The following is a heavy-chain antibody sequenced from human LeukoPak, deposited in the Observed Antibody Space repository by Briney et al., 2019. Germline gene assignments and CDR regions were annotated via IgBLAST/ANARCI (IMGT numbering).Heavy chain of an antibody. CDR3: AKATQYCSGGSCYDTWFDP. CDR1: GFTFSSYE. J-gene: IGHJ5*01. D-gene: IGHD2-15*01. V-gene: IGHV3-48*01. CDR2: ISSSSSTI. Sequence: GGSLRLSCAASGFTFSSYEMNWVRQAPGKGLEWVSYISSSSSTIYYADSVKGRFTISRDNAKNSLYLQMNSLRAEDTAVYYCAKATQYCSGGSCYDTWFDPWGQGTLVTVSS.